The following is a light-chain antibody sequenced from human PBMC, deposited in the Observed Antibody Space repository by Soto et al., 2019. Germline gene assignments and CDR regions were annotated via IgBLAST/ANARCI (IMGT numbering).Light chain of an antibody. J-gene: IGLJ2*01. CDR2: DVR. Sequence: QSALTQPASVSGSPGQSITISCIGTNSDLGTYNSVSWYQQHPDKAPQLIIYDVRYRPSGVSDRFSGSMSGATASLTISGHQADDEADYYCCSYAGSSTFVVFGGGTKLTVL. CDR1: NSDLGTYNS. CDR3: CSYAGSSTFVV. V-gene: IGLV2-23*02.